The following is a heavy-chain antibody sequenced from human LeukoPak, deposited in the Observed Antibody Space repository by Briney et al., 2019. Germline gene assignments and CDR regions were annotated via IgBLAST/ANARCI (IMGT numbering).Heavy chain of an antibody. CDR1: GYTFTSYD. Sequence: ASVKVSCKASGYTFTSYDINWVRQATGQGLEWMGWINPNSGGTNYAQKFQGRVTMTRDTSISTAYMELSRLRSDDTAVYYCARDGAVTRYDYWGQGTLVTVSS. CDR3: ARDGAVTRYDY. D-gene: IGHD4-17*01. CDR2: INPNSGGT. J-gene: IGHJ4*02. V-gene: IGHV1-2*02.